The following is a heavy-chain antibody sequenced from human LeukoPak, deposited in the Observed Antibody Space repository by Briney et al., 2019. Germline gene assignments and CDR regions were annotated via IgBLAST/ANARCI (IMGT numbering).Heavy chain of an antibody. CDR1: GYTFATYG. D-gene: IGHD2-15*01. CDR3: ARLYCSGANCYPIYGDPFDY. V-gene: IGHV1-18*01. Sequence: ASVKVSCKASGYTFATYGISWFRQAPGQGLEWMGWISGYNGNTNHAQKFQGRVTMTTDTSTSTAYVELRSLRSDDTAVYYCARLYCSGANCYPIYGDPFDYWGQGTLVTVSS. CDR2: ISGYNGNT. J-gene: IGHJ4*02.